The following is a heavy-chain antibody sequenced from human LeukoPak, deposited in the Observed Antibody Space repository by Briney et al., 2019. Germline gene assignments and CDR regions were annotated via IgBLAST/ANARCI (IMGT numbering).Heavy chain of an antibody. V-gene: IGHV1-18*01. D-gene: IGHD3-16*01. Sequence: ASVKVSCKTSGYTFTSYGINWVRQAPGQGLEWMGWISAYNGNTNYAQKFQGRVTMATDTSTSTAYMELRSLRSDDTAVYYCARALTYSPFDPWGQGTLVTVSS. J-gene: IGHJ5*02. CDR2: ISAYNGNT. CDR1: GYTFTSYG. CDR3: ARALTYSPFDP.